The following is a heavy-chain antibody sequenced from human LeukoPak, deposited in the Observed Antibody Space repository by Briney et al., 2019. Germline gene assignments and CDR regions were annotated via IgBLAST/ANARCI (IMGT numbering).Heavy chain of an antibody. Sequence: PGGSLRLSCAVSGFTFTDTYMTWIRQAPGKGLESLSYISPSGTDIYYADSVKGRFTISRDNAKNSLYLQMNSLRAEDTAVYYCARESPFTSSWSTQFDYWGQGTLVTVSS. D-gene: IGHD6-13*01. CDR2: ISPSGTDI. CDR1: GFTFTDTY. CDR3: ARESPFTSSWSTQFDY. J-gene: IGHJ4*02. V-gene: IGHV3-11*04.